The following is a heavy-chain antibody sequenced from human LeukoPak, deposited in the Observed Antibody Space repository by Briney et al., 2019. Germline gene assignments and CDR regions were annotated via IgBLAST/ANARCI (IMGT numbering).Heavy chain of an antibody. CDR2: ISVNGGST. V-gene: IGHV3-23*01. J-gene: IGHJ3*02. D-gene: IGHD2-15*01. CDR1: GFTFSSYG. Sequence: GGSLRLSCAASGFTFSSYGMSWVRQAPGKGLEWVSSISVNGGSTYHADSVKGRFTISRDNSKNTLYLQMNSLRAEDTAVYYCAREYCSGGSCYNDAFDIWGQGTMVTVSS. CDR3: AREYCSGGSCYNDAFDI.